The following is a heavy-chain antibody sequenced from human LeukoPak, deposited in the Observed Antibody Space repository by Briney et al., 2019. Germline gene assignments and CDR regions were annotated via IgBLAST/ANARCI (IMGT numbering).Heavy chain of an antibody. CDR1: GFTFGSYA. CDR3: AKDLHDYGDYVGWFDS. D-gene: IGHD4-17*01. J-gene: IGHJ5*01. CDR2: ISGSGGSA. Sequence: PGGSLRLSCAASGFTFGSYAMDWVRQAPGKGLEWVSAISGSGGSAYYVDSVKGRFTISRDNSKYTLYLQMNSLRAEDTAVYYCAKDLHDYGDYVGWFDSWGQGTLVAVSS. V-gene: IGHV3-23*01.